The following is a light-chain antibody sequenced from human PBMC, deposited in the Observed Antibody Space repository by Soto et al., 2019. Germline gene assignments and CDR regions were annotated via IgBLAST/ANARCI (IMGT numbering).Light chain of an antibody. CDR2: GAS. CDR1: QSVATN. J-gene: IGKJ1*01. Sequence: DIVVTQSPATLSASPGERATLSCRASQSVATNLAWYQQKPGQAPRLLIYGASTRATGIPARFSGSGSGTEFTLTISSLQSEDFAVYYCQHYNNWPPWTFGQGTKVDIK. V-gene: IGKV3-15*01. CDR3: QHYNNWPPWT.